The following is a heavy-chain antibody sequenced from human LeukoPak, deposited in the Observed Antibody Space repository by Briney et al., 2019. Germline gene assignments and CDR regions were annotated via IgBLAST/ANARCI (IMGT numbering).Heavy chain of an antibody. V-gene: IGHV3-21*01. D-gene: IGHD6-13*01. J-gene: IGHJ4*02. CDR2: ISISSNYI. CDR3: ATEQLAASGTVLDY. CDR1: GFTFSRYS. Sequence: GGALRLSCAASGFTFSRYSMNWVRQVPGKGLEWVSSISISSNYIYYADSLKGRFTISRDNAKNSLYLQMNSLRAEDTAVYYCATEQLAASGTVLDYWGQGTLVTVSS.